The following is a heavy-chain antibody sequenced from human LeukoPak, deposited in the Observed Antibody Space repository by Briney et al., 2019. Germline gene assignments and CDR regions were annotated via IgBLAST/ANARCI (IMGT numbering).Heavy chain of an antibody. Sequence: ASVKVSCKASGYTFTSYDINWVRQATGQGLEWMGWMNPNSGNTGYAQKFQGRVTMTRNTSKSTAYMELNSLRSEDTAVYYCARSLIVATITGIYWGQGTLVTVSS. V-gene: IGHV1-8*01. J-gene: IGHJ4*02. CDR3: ARSLIVATITGIY. CDR1: GYTFTSYD. D-gene: IGHD5-12*01. CDR2: MNPNSGNT.